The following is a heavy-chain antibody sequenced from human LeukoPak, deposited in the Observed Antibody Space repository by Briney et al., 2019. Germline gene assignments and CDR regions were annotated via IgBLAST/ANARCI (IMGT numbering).Heavy chain of an antibody. CDR2: IYSSGNT. CDR3: VRDPSAMVFDY. J-gene: IGHJ4*02. V-gene: IGHV4-61*09. CDR1: GGSISREGYN. D-gene: IGHD3-10*01. Sequence: SETLSLTCTVSGGSISREGYNWSWIRQPAGRGLDWIGQIYSSGNTNYNPSLKNRVTISVDTSRNQFFLNLRSVTAADRAIYYCVRDPSAMVFDYWGQGILVTVSS.